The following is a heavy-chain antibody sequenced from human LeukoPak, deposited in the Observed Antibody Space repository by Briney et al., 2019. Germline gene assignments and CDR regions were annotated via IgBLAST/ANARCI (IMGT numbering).Heavy chain of an antibody. CDR1: GFTLSSYE. Sequence: GGSLRLSCAASGFTLSSYEVNWVRQAPGKGLEWVSYISSSGGTIFYADSVKGRFTMSRDNAKNSLYLQMNSLRAEDTAVYYCAREVEYGGNVNYFDYWGQGTLVTVSS. CDR3: AREVEYGGNVNYFDY. J-gene: IGHJ4*02. V-gene: IGHV3-48*03. D-gene: IGHD4-23*01. CDR2: ISSSGGTI.